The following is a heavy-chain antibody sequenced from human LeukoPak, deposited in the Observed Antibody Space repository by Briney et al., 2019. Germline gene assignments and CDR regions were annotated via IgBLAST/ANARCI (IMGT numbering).Heavy chain of an antibody. CDR2: INHSGST. CDR3: ARGVVRYNKFDY. V-gene: IGHV4-34*01. D-gene: IGHD5-24*01. CDR1: GGSFSGYY. Sequence: SETLSLTCAVYGGSFSGYYWSWIRQPPGKGLEWIGEINHSGSTNYNPSLKSRVTISVETSKNQFSLKLSSVTAADTAVYYCARGVVRYNKFDYWGQGTLVTVSS. J-gene: IGHJ4*02.